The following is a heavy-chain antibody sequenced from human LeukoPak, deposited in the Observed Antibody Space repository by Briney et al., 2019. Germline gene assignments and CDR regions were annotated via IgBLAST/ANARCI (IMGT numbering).Heavy chain of an antibody. CDR1: GGSFSGYY. V-gene: IGHV4-34*01. CDR2: INHSGST. D-gene: IGHD2-2*02. Sequence: SETLSLTCAVYGGSFSGYYWSWIRQPPGKGLEWIGEINHSGSTNYNPSLKSRVTISVDTSKNQFSLKLSSVTAADTAVYYCARGSTLGYCSSTSCYRDHWFDPWGQGTLVTVSS. CDR3: ARGSTLGYCSSTSCYRDHWFDP. J-gene: IGHJ5*02.